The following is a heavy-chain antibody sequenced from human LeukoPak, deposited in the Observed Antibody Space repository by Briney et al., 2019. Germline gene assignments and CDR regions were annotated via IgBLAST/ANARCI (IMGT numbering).Heavy chain of an antibody. J-gene: IGHJ4*02. CDR2: VSTEKGNT. V-gene: IGHV1-18*01. CDR3: VRDRDWNLDY. Sequence: ASVKVSCKASGYTFINCGISWVRQAPGQGLEWMGWVSTEKGNTNYEQNFQGRVTMTTDTSKSTAYMELRSLTSDDTALFYCVRDRDWNLDYWGQGTLVTVSS. CDR1: GYTFINCG. D-gene: IGHD1-1*01.